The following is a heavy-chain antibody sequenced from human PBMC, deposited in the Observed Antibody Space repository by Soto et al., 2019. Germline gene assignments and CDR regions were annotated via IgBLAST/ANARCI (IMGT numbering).Heavy chain of an antibody. D-gene: IGHD3-10*01. J-gene: IGHJ4*02. Sequence: SVKVSCKASGYTFPNYGISWVRQAPGQGFEWMGWISPYKGNTNYAQKLQGRVTMTTDTSTSTAYMELRSLRSDDTAIYYCARDLDGSGSYYTDYWGQGTLVTASS. CDR1: GYTFPNYG. V-gene: IGHV1-18*01. CDR3: ARDLDGSGSYYTDY. CDR2: ISPYKGNT.